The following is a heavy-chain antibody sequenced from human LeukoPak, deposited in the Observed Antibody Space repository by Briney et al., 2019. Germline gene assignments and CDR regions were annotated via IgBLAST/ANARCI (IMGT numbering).Heavy chain of an antibody. V-gene: IGHV3-66*01. D-gene: IGHD3-22*01. CDR1: GFSVSSNY. Sequence: GGSLRLSCTASGFSVSSNYMSWVRQAPGQGLKWVSGIYSGRTTYYAGIVKGRFTISRDNSKNTLYLQMNSLRADDTAIYYCARDSGYYDSSGYYSFDFWGQGTLVTVSS. CDR3: ARDSGYYDSSGYYSFDF. J-gene: IGHJ4*02. CDR2: IYSGRTT.